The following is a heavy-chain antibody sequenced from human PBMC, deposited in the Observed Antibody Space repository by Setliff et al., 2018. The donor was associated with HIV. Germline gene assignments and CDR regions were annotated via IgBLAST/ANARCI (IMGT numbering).Heavy chain of an antibody. D-gene: IGHD5-12*01. CDR2: IYYSGST. CDR3: ARDNMALIGDYDY. J-gene: IGHJ4*02. Sequence: SETLSLTCSVSGAFTTSSLYSWGWFRQSPGKGLEWIGTIYYSGSTYYNPSLKSRVTISVDTSKNQFSLKLNSMTAADTAVYYCARDNMALIGDYDYWGQGTLVTVSS. V-gene: IGHV4-39*07. CDR1: GAFTTSSLYS.